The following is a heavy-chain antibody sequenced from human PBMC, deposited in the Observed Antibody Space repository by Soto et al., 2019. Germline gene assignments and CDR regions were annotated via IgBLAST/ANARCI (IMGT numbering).Heavy chain of an antibody. D-gene: IGHD3-10*01. CDR1: GFTFSSYA. J-gene: IGHJ4*02. CDR3: AKAGEITMVRGVHNYFDY. V-gene: IGHV3-23*01. CDR2: ISGSGGST. Sequence: GGSLRLSCAASGFTFSSYAMSWVRQAPGKGLEWVSAISGSGGSTYYADSVKGRFTISRDNSKNTLYLQMNSLRAEDTAVYYCAKAGEITMVRGVHNYFDYWGQGTLVTVSS.